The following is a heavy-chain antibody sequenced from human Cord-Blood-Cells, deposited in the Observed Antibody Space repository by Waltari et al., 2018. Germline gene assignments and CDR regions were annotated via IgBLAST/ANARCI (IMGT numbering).Heavy chain of an antibody. Sequence: QVQLVQSGAEVKKPGASVKVSCKASGYTFTSYDINWVRQATGQGLEWMGWMNHNGGNTGYAQKFQGRVTMTRNTSISTAYMELSSLRSEDTAVYYCARGQRYCSGGSCYTGWFDPWGQGTLVTVSS. CDR1: GYTFTSYD. CDR3: ARGQRYCSGGSCYTGWFDP. D-gene: IGHD2-15*01. J-gene: IGHJ5*02. V-gene: IGHV1-8*01. CDR2: MNHNGGNT.